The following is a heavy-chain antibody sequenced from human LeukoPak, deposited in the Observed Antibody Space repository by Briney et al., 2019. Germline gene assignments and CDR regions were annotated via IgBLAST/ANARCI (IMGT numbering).Heavy chain of an antibody. Sequence: SETLSLTCTVSGGSISNYYWNWIRQPPGKGLDWIGFIYYSGSTNYNPSLKSRVTISVDTPKNQFSLKLSSVTAADTAVYYCARVWFGELLDDYGYFDYWGQGTLVTVSS. V-gene: IGHV4-59*01. CDR3: ARVWFGELLDDYGYFDY. J-gene: IGHJ4*02. CDR1: GGSISNYY. CDR2: IYYSGST. D-gene: IGHD3-10*01.